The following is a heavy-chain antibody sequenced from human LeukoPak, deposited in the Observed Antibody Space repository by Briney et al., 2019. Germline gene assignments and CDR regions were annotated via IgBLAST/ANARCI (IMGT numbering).Heavy chain of an antibody. CDR1: GGSISSGGYY. D-gene: IGHD6-19*01. J-gene: IGHJ5*02. CDR3: ARGSSGWYAVDWFDP. CDR2: IYYSGST. V-gene: IGHV4-31*03. Sequence: PSQTLSLTCTVSGGSISSGGYYWSWIRQHPGKGLEWIGYIYYSGSTYYNPSLKSRVTISVDTSKNQFSLKLSSVTAADTAVYYCARGSSGWYAVDWFDPWGQGTLVTVSS.